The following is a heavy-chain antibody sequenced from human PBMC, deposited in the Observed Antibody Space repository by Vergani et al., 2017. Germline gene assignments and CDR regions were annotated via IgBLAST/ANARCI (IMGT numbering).Heavy chain of an antibody. V-gene: IGHV3-11*01. CDR3: ARDYDFWSGYVVPFDI. D-gene: IGHD3-3*01. CDR2: ISSSGSTI. Sequence: QVQLQQWGAGLLKPSETLSLTCAVYGGSFSGYYWSWIRQPPGKGLEWVSYISSSGSTIYYADSVKGRFTISRDNAKNSLYLQMNSLRAEDTAVYYCARDYDFWSGYVVPFDIWGQGTMVTVSS. CDR1: GGSFSGYY. J-gene: IGHJ3*02.